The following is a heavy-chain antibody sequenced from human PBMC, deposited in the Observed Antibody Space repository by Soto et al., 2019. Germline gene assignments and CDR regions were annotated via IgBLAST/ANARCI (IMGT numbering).Heavy chain of an antibody. V-gene: IGHV1-18*01. Sequence: QVQLVQSGAEVKKPGASVKVACKASGYTFVTYGLSWVRQAPGQGLQWMGWINPYSGHTNHAQKFEGRVTLTTDKSTSTAYMELRSLTSDDKAIHFCARDSRRFNDPKGDNWGQGTLVTVSS. J-gene: IGHJ4*02. D-gene: IGHD3-10*01. CDR2: INPYSGHT. CDR3: ARDSRRFNDPKGDN. CDR1: GYTFVTYG.